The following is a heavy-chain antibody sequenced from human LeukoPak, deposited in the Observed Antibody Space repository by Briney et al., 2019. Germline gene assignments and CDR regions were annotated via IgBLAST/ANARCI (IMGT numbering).Heavy chain of an antibody. J-gene: IGHJ4*02. CDR3: AKDLNGYSYGYFDY. CDR2: MNPNSGNT. V-gene: IGHV1-8*01. CDR1: GYTFTSYD. D-gene: IGHD5-18*01. Sequence: ASVKVSCKASGYTFTSYDINWVRQATGQGLEWMGWMNPNSGNTGYAQKFQGRVTMTRNTSISTAYMELSSLRSEDTAVYYCAKDLNGYSYGYFDYWGQGTLVTVSS.